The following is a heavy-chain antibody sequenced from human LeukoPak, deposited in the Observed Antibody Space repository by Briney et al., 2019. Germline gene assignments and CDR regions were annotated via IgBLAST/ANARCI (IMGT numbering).Heavy chain of an antibody. V-gene: IGHV1-18*01. CDR2: INGYKGNT. CDR3: ARDLIMYGSDSYFDDTFDI. Sequence: ASVKVSCKASGYTYSSYGISWVRQAPGQGLEWVGWINGYKGNTNYAQKLQGRVTMTTDTSTSTAYMELRSLSSDDTAVYYCARDLIMYGSDSYFDDTFDIWGQGTKVTVSS. CDR1: GYTYSSYG. D-gene: IGHD3-10*01. J-gene: IGHJ3*02.